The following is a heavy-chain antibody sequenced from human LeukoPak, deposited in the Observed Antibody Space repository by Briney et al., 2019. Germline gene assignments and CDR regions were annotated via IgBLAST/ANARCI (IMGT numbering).Heavy chain of an antibody. CDR2: ISAYNGNT. Sequence: GASVKVSCKASGYTFTTYGISWVRLAPGQGLEWMGWISAYNGNTNYAQQFQGRVTMTTDTSMSTAYMELRSLRSDDTAAYYCARDLIAVRPGWFDPWGQGSLVTVSS. CDR3: ARDLIAVRPGWFDP. J-gene: IGHJ5*02. CDR1: GYTFTTYG. D-gene: IGHD6-6*01. V-gene: IGHV1-18*01.